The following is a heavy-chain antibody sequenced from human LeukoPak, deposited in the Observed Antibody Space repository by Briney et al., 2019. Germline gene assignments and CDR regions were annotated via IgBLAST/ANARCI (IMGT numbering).Heavy chain of an antibody. D-gene: IGHD5-12*01. CDR1: GFTFSGSA. CDR3: TRGSGYDYYYYGMGV. V-gene: IGHV3-73*01. J-gene: IGHJ6*02. CDR2: IRSKANSYAT. Sequence: PGGSLRLSCAASGFTFSGSAMHWVRQASGKGLEWVGRIRSKANSYATAYAASVKGRFTISRDDSKNTAYLQMNSLKTEDTAVYYCTRGSGYDYYYYGMGVWGQGTTVTVSS.